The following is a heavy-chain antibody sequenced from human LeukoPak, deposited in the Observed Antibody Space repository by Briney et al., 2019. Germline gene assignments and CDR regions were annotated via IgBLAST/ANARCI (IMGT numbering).Heavy chain of an antibody. J-gene: IGHJ6*02. CDR1: GFSFTSYG. V-gene: IGHV3-33*01. CDR3: AREGYYYGMEV. Sequence: GGSLRLSCATSGFSFTSYGMHWVSQAPGKWLEWVAVMALDGSYKYYADSVKGRFTVSRDNSKNTVYLQVNSLRGEDTAVYYCAREGYYYGMEVWGQGTTVTVSS. CDR2: MALDGSYK.